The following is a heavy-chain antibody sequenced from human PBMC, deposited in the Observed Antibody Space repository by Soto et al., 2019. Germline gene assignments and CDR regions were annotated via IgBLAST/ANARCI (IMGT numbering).Heavy chain of an antibody. V-gene: IGHV4-4*02. Sequence: WETLSPTCAVSGCSISSSNWWSWVRQPLGKGRELIGEIYHSGSTNYIPSLKSRVTISVDKSRNQFSLKLSSVTAADTAVYYCARDRIRGYDFWSGFPTGHYGMDVWGQGTTVT. CDR2: IYHSGST. CDR3: ARDRIRGYDFWSGFPTGHYGMDV. CDR1: GCSISSSNW. D-gene: IGHD3-3*01. J-gene: IGHJ6*02.